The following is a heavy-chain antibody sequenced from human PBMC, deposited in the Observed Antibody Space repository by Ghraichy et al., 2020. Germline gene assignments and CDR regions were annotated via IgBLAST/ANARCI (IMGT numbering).Heavy chain of an antibody. CDR2: IYYSGST. V-gene: IGHV4-59*01. Sequence: SETLSLTCTVSGGSISSYYWSWIRQPPGKGLEWIGYIYYSGSTNYNPSLKSRVTISVDTSKNQFSLKLSSVTAADTAVYYCARADFGCGGDCYPTNYYGMDVWGQGTTVTVSS. J-gene: IGHJ6*02. CDR3: ARADFGCGGDCYPTNYYGMDV. D-gene: IGHD2-21*02. CDR1: GGSISSYY.